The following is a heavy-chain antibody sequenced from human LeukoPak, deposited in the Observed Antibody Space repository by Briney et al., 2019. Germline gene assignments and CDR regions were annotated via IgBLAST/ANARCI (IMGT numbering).Heavy chain of an antibody. CDR3: ARAQTDWNASWVNAFDI. Sequence: SETLSLTCTVSGGSISSSSYYWGWNRQPPGKGLEWIGSIYYSGSTYYNPSLKSRVTISVDTSKNQFSLKLSSVTAADTAVYYCARAQTDWNASWVNAFDIWGQGTMVTVSS. D-gene: IGHD1-1*01. J-gene: IGHJ3*02. V-gene: IGHV4-39*07. CDR1: GGSISSSSYY. CDR2: IYYSGST.